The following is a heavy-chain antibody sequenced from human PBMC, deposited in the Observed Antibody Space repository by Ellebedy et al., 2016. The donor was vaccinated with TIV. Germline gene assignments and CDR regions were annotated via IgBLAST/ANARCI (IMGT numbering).Heavy chain of an antibody. Sequence: GGSLRLSCPPSEFTVRYNSMNWVRQAPGKGLEWVALISYDGTEKNYAGSVRGRFTISRDKSRNSVYLQMTSLTIKDTAVYYCARVFDSYYIDYWGQGTLVTVSS. CDR2: ISYDGTEK. J-gene: IGHJ4*02. V-gene: IGHV3-30-3*01. D-gene: IGHD3-3*01. CDR1: EFTVRYNS. CDR3: ARVFDSYYIDY.